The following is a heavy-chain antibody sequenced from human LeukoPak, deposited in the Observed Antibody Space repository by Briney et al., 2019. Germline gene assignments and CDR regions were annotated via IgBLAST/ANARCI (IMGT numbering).Heavy chain of an antibody. CDR2: ISGSSSNI. CDR3: ARERVAAFDI. CDR1: GFTFSSYS. Sequence: SGGSLRLSCAASGFTFSSYSMNWLRQAPGKGLEWVSSISGSSSNISYADSVKGRFTISRDNAKNSLYLQMNSLRAEDTAVFYCARERVAAFDIWGQGTMVTVSS. V-gene: IGHV3-21*01. J-gene: IGHJ3*02.